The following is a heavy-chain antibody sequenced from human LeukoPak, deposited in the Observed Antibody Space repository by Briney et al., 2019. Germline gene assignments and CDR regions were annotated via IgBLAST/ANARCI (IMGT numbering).Heavy chain of an antibody. D-gene: IGHD3-10*01. CDR1: GFTFSSYE. V-gene: IGHV3-48*03. CDR2: IRSSGSTI. Sequence: GGSLRLSCAASGFTFSSYEMNWVRQAPGKGLEWDSYIRSSGSTIYYADSVKGRFTISRDNDKNSLYLQMNSLRAEDTAVYYCARRGAYYYYGMDVWGQGTTVTVS. CDR3: ARRGAYYYYGMDV. J-gene: IGHJ6*02.